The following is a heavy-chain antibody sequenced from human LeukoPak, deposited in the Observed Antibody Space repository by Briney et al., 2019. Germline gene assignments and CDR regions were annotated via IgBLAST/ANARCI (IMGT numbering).Heavy chain of an antibody. CDR2: IRSKAYGGTT. CDR3: TRDLGYYYDSSGTSDAFDN. V-gene: IGHV3-49*04. Sequence: PGGSLRLSCTASGFTFGDYAMSWVRQAPGKGLEWVGFIRSKAYGGTTEYAASVKGRFTISRDDSKSIAYLQMNSLKTEDTAVYYCTRDLGYYYDSSGTSDAFDNWGQGTMVTVSS. D-gene: IGHD3-22*01. J-gene: IGHJ3*02. CDR1: GFTFGDYA.